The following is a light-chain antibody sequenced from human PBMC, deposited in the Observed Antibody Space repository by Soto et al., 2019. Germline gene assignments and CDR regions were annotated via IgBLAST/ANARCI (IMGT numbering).Light chain of an antibody. CDR1: QSVSSNY. CDR2: GAR. V-gene: IGKV3-20*01. Sequence: EIVLTQSPGTLSLSPGERATLSCRASQSVSSNYLAWYQQKPGQAPRLLIYGARTRATGVPDRFSASGSGTDFTLTVSRLEPEDFAVYYCQQYGNSPAITFGQGTRLEIK. CDR3: QQYGNSPAIT. J-gene: IGKJ5*01.